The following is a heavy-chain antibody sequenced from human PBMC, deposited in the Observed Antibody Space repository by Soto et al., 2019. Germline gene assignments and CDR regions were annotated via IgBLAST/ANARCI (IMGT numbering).Heavy chain of an antibody. CDR1: GFTFSSYG. D-gene: IGHD6-19*01. V-gene: IGHV3-30*18. Sequence: QVQMVESGGGVVQPGRSLRLSCAASGFTFSSYGMHWVRQAPGKGLEWVAALSYDGSNNYYADSVKGRFTISRDNSKNTLDLQMNSLRAEDTAVYYWAKDIGQWVAVAGRGPYWGQGTLVTVSS. CDR3: AKDIGQWVAVAGRGPY. J-gene: IGHJ4*02. CDR2: LSYDGSNN.